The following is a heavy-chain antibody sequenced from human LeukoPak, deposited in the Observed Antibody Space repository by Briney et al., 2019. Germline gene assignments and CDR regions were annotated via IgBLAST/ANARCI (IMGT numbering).Heavy chain of an antibody. CDR1: GDSVSSNSGA. CDR2: TYSRSKWFN. Sequence: SQTLSLTCVISGDSVSSNSGAWNWIRQSPWRALEWLGRTYSRSKWFNDYAPSVRDRITISPDTSNNQFSLQLKSVIPEDTAVYYCVRGAGLSGFDYWGQGTLVTVSS. V-gene: IGHV6-1*01. CDR3: VRGAGLSGFDY. D-gene: IGHD3-16*01. J-gene: IGHJ4*02.